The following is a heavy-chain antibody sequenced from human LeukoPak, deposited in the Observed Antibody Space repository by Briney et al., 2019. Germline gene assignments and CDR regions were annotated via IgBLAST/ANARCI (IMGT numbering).Heavy chain of an antibody. J-gene: IGHJ4*02. Sequence: PSETLSLTCTVSGGSISSGDYYWGWIRQPPGKGLEWIGYIYHSGSTYYNPSLKSRVTISVDRSKNQFSLKLSSVTAADTAVYYCARRAHSSSQEFDYWGQGTLVTVSS. CDR3: ARRAHSSSQEFDY. D-gene: IGHD6-13*01. V-gene: IGHV4-30-4*01. CDR1: GGSISSGDYY. CDR2: IYHSGST.